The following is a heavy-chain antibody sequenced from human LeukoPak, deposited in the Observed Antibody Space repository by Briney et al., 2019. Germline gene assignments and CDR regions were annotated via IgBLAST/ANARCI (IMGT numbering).Heavy chain of an antibody. CDR2: TYYRSKWYN. D-gene: IGHD2-2*01. V-gene: IGHV6-1*01. Sequence: SQTLSLTFAISGDSVSNNSAAWNWIRQSPSRGLEWLGRTYYRSKWYNDYAVSVESRITINPDTSKNQFSLQLNSVTPEDTAVYYCARDLVVVPAASGYYYMDVWGKGTTVTVSS. CDR3: ARDLVVVPAASGYYYMDV. CDR1: GDSVSNNSAA. J-gene: IGHJ6*03.